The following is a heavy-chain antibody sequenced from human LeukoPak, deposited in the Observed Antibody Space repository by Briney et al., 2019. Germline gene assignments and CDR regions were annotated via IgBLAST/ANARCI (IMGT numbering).Heavy chain of an antibody. CDR2: IWYDGSNK. CDR1: GFTFSSYG. CDR3: ARDVRTEYCSGGSCSNAFDI. J-gene: IGHJ3*02. D-gene: IGHD2-15*01. V-gene: IGHV3-33*01. Sequence: GGSLRLSCAASGFTFSSYGMHWVRQAPGKGLEWVAVIWYDGSNKYYADSVKGRFTISRDNSKNTLHLQMNSLRAEDTAVYYCARDVRTEYCSGGSCSNAFDIWGQGTMVTVSS.